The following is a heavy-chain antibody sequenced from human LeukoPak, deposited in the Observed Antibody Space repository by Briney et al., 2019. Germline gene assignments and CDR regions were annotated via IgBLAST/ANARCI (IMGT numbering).Heavy chain of an antibody. Sequence: GGSLRLSCAASGFTVSSNYMSWVRQAPGKGLEWVSVIYSGGSTYYADSVKGRFTISRDNSKNTLYLQMNSLKTEDTAVYYCTRWGGRDGYNFGYWGQGTLVTVSS. V-gene: IGHV3-53*05. J-gene: IGHJ4*02. CDR1: GFTVSSNY. CDR3: TRWGGRDGYNFGY. CDR2: IYSGGST. D-gene: IGHD5-24*01.